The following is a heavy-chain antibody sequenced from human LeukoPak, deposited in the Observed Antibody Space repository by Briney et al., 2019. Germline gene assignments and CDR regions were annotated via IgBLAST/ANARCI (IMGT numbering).Heavy chain of an antibody. CDR1: GFTFSSYA. CDR2: ISGSGGST. CDR3: AKVGTAWELRHAFDY. J-gene: IGHJ4*02. Sequence: GGSLRLSCAASGFTFSSYAMSWVRQAPGKGLEWVSAISGSGGSTYYADSVKGRFTISRDNSKNTLYLQMNSLRAEDTAVYYCAKVGTAWELRHAFDYWGQGTLVTVSS. V-gene: IGHV3-23*01. D-gene: IGHD1-26*01.